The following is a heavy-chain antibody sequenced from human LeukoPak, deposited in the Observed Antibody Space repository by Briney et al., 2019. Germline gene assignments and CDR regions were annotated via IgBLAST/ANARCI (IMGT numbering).Heavy chain of an antibody. Sequence: PSETLSLTCTVSGDSITSYYWSWIRQPPGKGLEWIGYVYFSGSASYNPSLQSRVTISIHTSKVQFSLKLGSVTAADTAVYYCASGPNWGSDYWGQGTLVTVSS. CDR2: VYFSGSA. D-gene: IGHD7-27*01. CDR3: ASGPNWGSDY. J-gene: IGHJ4*02. V-gene: IGHV4-59*01. CDR1: GDSITSYY.